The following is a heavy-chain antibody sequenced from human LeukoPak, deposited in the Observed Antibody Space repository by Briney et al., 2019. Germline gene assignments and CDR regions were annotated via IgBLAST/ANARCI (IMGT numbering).Heavy chain of an antibody. D-gene: IGHD3-3*01. J-gene: IGHJ3*02. Sequence: ASVKVSCKVSGYTLTELSMHWVRQTPGKGLEWMGGFDPEDGETIYAQKFQGRVTMTEDTSTDTAYMELSSLRSEDTAVYYCATDTFFWSGYRPYDAFDIWGQGTMATVSS. CDR2: FDPEDGET. CDR3: ATDTFFWSGYRPYDAFDI. V-gene: IGHV1-24*01. CDR1: GYTLTELS.